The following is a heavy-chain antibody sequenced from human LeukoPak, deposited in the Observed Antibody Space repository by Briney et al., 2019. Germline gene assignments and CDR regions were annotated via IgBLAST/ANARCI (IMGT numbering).Heavy chain of an antibody. J-gene: IGHJ5*02. V-gene: IGHV4-34*01. CDR1: GGSFSGYY. Sequence: SETLSLTCAVYGGSFSGYYWSWIRQPPGKGLEWIGEINHSGSTNYNPSLKSRVTISVDTSKNQFSLKLSSVTAADTAVYYCARNSYGHLNWFGPWGQGTLVTVSS. CDR2: INHSGST. D-gene: IGHD5-18*01. CDR3: ARNSYGHLNWFGP.